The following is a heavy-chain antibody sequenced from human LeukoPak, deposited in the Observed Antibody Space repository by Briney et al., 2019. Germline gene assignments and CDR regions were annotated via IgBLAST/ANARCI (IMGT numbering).Heavy chain of an antibody. CDR3: ARGQNTARYYYNYYMDV. D-gene: IGHD4-17*01. J-gene: IGHJ6*03. Sequence: PSETLSLTCAVYGGSFSGYYWSWSRQPPGKGLEWIGEINHSGSTNYNPSLKSRVTLSVDTSKNQFSLKLSSVTAADTAVYYCARGQNTARYYYNYYMDVWGKGTTVTVS. CDR1: GGSFSGYY. V-gene: IGHV4-34*01. CDR2: INHSGST.